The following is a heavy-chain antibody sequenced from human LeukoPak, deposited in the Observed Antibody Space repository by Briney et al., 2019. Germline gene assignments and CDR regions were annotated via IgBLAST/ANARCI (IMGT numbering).Heavy chain of an antibody. D-gene: IGHD2-2*01. J-gene: IGHJ3*02. CDR3: ARDVVVVPAASTEDAFDI. CDR2: INHSGST. V-gene: IGHV4-34*01. Sequence: SETLSLTCAVYGGSFSGYYWSWIRQPPGKGLEWIGEINHSGSTNYNPSLKSRVTISVDTSKNQFSLKLSSVTAADTAVYYCARDVVVVPAASTEDAFDIWGQGTMVTVSS. CDR1: GGSFSGYY.